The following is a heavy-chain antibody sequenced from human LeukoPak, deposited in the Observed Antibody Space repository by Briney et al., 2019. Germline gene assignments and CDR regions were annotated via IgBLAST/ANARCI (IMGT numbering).Heavy chain of an antibody. CDR3: ARGFRYEMATLDY. D-gene: IGHD5-24*01. CDR1: GGTFSSYA. J-gene: IGHJ4*02. V-gene: IGHV1-69*04. Sequence: PVKVSCKASGGTFSSYAISWVRQAPGQGLEWMGRIIPILGIANYAQKFQGRVTITADKSTSTAYMELSSLRSEDTAVYYCARGFRYEMATLDYWAREPWSPSPQ. CDR2: IIPILGIA.